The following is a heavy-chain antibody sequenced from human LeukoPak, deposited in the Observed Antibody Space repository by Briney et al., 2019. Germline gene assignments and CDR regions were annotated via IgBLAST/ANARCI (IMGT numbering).Heavy chain of an antibody. CDR3: ARVGYYYDSSGYYYDAFDI. Sequence: ASVKVSCKASGYTFTGYYMHWVRQAPGQGLEWMGWINPNSGGTNYAQKFQGRVTMTRDTSISTAYMELSRLRSDDTAVYYCARVGYYYDSSGYYYDAFDIWGQGTMVTVSS. CDR2: INPNSGGT. V-gene: IGHV1-2*02. CDR1: GYTFTGYY. D-gene: IGHD3-22*01. J-gene: IGHJ3*02.